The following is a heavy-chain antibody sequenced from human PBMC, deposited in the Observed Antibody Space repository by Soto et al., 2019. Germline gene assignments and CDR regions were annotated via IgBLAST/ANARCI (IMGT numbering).Heavy chain of an antibody. D-gene: IGHD2-2*02. J-gene: IGHJ5*02. CDR2: IYYSGST. CDR3: ARESVVCSTSCYTNWFDP. CDR1: GGSISSGGYY. V-gene: IGHV4-31*03. Sequence: SETLSLTCTVSGGSISSGGYYWSWIRQHPGKGLEWIGYIYYSGSTYYNPSLKSRVTISVDTSKNQFSLKLSSVTAADTAVYYCARESVVCSTSCYTNWFDPWGQGTLVTVSS.